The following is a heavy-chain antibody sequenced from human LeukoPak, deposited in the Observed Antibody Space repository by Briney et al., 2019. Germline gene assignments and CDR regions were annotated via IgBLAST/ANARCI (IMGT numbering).Heavy chain of an antibody. V-gene: IGHV4-4*09. CDR3: ARHEGYDFWSGYYSGWFDP. CDR1: GGSISSYY. CDR2: IYTSVST. Sequence: SETLSLTCTVSGGSISSYYRSWIRQPPGKGLEWIGYIYTSVSTNYNPSLKSRVTISLDTSKNQFSLKLSSVTAADTAVYYCARHEGYDFWSGYYSGWFDPWGQGTLVTVSS. J-gene: IGHJ5*02. D-gene: IGHD3-3*01.